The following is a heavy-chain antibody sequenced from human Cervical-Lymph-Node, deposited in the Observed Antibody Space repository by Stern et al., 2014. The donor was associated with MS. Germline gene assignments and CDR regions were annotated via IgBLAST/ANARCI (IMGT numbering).Heavy chain of an antibody. Sequence: VQLLESGGGVVQPGRSLRLSCAASGFTFSSYGMHWVRQAPGKGLEWVAAIWYDESNKYYADSVKGRFTISRDTSKNTLYLQMNSLRAEDTAVYYCARDPNHTLDYWGQGTLVTVSS. V-gene: IGHV3-33*01. CDR3: ARDPNHTLDY. CDR1: GFTFSSYG. D-gene: IGHD1-14*01. CDR2: IWYDESNK. J-gene: IGHJ4*02.